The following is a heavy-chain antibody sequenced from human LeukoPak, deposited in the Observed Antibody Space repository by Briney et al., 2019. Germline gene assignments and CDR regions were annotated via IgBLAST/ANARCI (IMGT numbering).Heavy chain of an antibody. Sequence: SETLSLTCTVSGVSISSYYWSWVRQPPGKGVEWVGYIYYSGTTNYNPSLKSRVTISVDTSKNQFSLKLSSVTAEDTAVYYCAIQTLGYSYGHFDYWGQGTLVTVSS. J-gene: IGHJ4*02. CDR2: IYYSGTT. V-gene: IGHV4-59*01. D-gene: IGHD5-18*01. CDR1: GVSISSYY. CDR3: AIQTLGYSYGHFDY.